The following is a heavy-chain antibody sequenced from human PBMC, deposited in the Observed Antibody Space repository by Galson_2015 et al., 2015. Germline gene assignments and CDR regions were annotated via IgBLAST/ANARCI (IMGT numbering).Heavy chain of an antibody. Sequence: LRLSCATSGIRFRHYGMPWVRQAPGKGLEWVAIIYYDGSNKFYADSVRGRFTISRDNSKSTLFLQMNNLRAEDAALYYCATDQRQNYFDYWGQGTLVTVSS. J-gene: IGHJ4*02. CDR3: ATDQRQNYFDY. CDR2: IYYDGSNK. V-gene: IGHV3-33*01. CDR1: GIRFRHYG.